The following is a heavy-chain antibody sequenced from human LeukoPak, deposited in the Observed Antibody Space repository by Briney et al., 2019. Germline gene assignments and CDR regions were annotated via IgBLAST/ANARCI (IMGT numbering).Heavy chain of an antibody. D-gene: IGHD6-19*01. J-gene: IGHJ4*02. CDR1: GYTFTSYD. Sequence: GASVKVSCKASGYTFTSYDINWVRQATGQGLEWMGWMNPNSGNTGHAQKFQGRVTMTRNTSISTAYMELSSLRSEDTAVYYCARVRAVAGTKAGLGYWGQGTLVTVSS. V-gene: IGHV1-8*01. CDR3: ARVRAVAGTKAGLGY. CDR2: MNPNSGNT.